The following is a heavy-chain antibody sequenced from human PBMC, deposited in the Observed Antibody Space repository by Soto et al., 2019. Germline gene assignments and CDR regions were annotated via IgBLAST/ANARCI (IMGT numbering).Heavy chain of an antibody. CDR3: ASRYGDYYYGMDV. V-gene: IGHV5-10-1*01. CDR1: GYSFTIYW. D-gene: IGHD4-17*01. CDR2: IDPSDSYT. Sequence: PGESLKISWKGSGYSFTIYWISWVRQMPGKGLEWMGRIDPSDSYTNYSPSFQGHVTISADKSISTAYLQWSSLKASDTAMYYCASRYGDYYYGMDVWGQGTTVTVSS. J-gene: IGHJ6*02.